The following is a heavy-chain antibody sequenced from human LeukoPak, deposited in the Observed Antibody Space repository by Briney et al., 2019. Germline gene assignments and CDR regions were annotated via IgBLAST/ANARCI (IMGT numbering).Heavy chain of an antibody. D-gene: IGHD3-10*02. J-gene: IGHJ6*04. Sequence: GGSLRLSCAASGFTFSNYWVSWVRQAPGKGLEWVANIKQDRSEKYYVDSVKGRFTISRDNAKNSLYLQMNSLRAEDTAVYYCAELGITMIGGVWGKGTTVTISS. CDR1: GFTFSNYW. CDR3: AELGITMIGGV. V-gene: IGHV3-7*01. CDR2: IKQDRSEK.